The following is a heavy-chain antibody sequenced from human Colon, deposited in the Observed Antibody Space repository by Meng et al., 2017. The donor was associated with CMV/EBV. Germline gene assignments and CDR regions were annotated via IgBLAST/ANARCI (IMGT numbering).Heavy chain of an antibody. CDR3: AHRPYGSGSYFFDY. J-gene: IGHJ4*02. Sequence: ITLKEAGPPLVKPTSTLTLTCTFSWFSLSSIGMGVGWIRQPPGKALEWLGVIYWDDDKRYSPSLKSRLTITKDTSKNQVVLTMTNLDPLDTATYYCAHRPYGSGSYFFDYWGQGTLVTVSS. V-gene: IGHV2-5*02. CDR2: IYWDDDK. D-gene: IGHD3-10*01. CDR1: WFSLSSIGMG.